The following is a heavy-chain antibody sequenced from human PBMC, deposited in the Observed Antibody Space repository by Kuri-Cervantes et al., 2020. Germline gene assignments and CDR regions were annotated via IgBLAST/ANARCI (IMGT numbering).Heavy chain of an antibody. CDR1: GGPISSYY. J-gene: IGHJ4*02. CDR2: IYYSGST. CDR3: ASGALRIPDY. V-gene: IGHV4-59*01. Sequence: LRLSCTVSGGPISSYYWSWIRQPPGKGLEWIGYIYYSGSTNYNPSLKSRVTISVDTSKNQLSLKLSSVTAADTAVYYCASGALRIPDYWGQGTLVTVSS. D-gene: IGHD2-21*01.